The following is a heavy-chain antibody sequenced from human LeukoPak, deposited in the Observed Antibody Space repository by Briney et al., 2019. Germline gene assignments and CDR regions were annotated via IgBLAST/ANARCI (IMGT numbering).Heavy chain of an antibody. D-gene: IGHD3-9*01. J-gene: IGHJ4*02. CDR2: INPNSGGT. CDR3: ARGNPNYDILTGFDY. V-gene: IGHV1-2*02. CDR1: GYTFTGYY. Sequence: ASVKVSCKASGYTFTGYYMHWVRQAPGQGLEWMGWINPNSGGTNYAQKFQGRVTMTRDTSISTAYMELSSLRSEDTAVYYCARGNPNYDILTGFDYWGQGTLVTVSS.